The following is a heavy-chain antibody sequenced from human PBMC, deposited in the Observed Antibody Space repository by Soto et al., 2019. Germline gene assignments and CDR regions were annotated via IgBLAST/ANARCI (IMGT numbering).Heavy chain of an antibody. V-gene: IGHV3-21*01. CDR2: IGTRSDI. D-gene: IGHD2-21*02. Sequence: GGSLRLSCVASGFTFSTYSMNWAPQAPGKGLEWVSTIGTRSDIYYAESVKGRFTISRDNAKNSLSLQMNSLRVEDTAVYYCAREETAWPLAYGLDVWGQGTAVTVSS. J-gene: IGHJ6*02. CDR3: AREETAWPLAYGLDV. CDR1: GFTFSTYS.